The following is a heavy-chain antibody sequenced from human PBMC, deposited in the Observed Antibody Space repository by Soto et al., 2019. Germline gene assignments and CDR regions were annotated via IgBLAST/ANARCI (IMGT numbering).Heavy chain of an antibody. Sequence: PSETLSLTCTVSGGSISSSSYYWGWIRQPPGKGLEWIGSIYYSGSTYYNPSLKSRVTISVDTSKNQFSLKLSSVTAADTAVYYCAGLSYDFWSGYLRPWGQGTLVTVSS. CDR1: GGSISSSSYY. CDR2: IYYSGST. CDR3: AGLSYDFWSGYLRP. D-gene: IGHD3-3*01. J-gene: IGHJ5*02. V-gene: IGHV4-39*01.